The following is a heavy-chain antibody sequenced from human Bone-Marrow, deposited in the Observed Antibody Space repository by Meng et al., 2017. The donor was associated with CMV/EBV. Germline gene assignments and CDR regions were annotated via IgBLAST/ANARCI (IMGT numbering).Heavy chain of an antibody. J-gene: IGHJ6*02. CDR1: GYTFTSYG. Sequence: ASVKVSCKASGYTFTSYGISWVRQAPGQGLEWMGWISAYNGNTNYAQKLQGRVTMTTDTSTSTAYMELRSLRSDDTAVYYCARAYGAPSPSGWMVRGGMDVWGQGTTVTVSS. CDR2: ISAYNGNT. V-gene: IGHV1-18*01. CDR3: ARAYGAPSPSGWMVRGGMDV. D-gene: IGHD3-10*01.